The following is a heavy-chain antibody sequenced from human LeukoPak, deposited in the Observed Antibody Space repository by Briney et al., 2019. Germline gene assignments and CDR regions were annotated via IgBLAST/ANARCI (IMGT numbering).Heavy chain of an antibody. Sequence: GGSLRLSCAASGFTFVDYAMHWVRQAPGKGLEWVAVTSYDGSYKAYADSVKGRFTISRDNSKNTLFLQMDSLRTDDTAIYYCARGEYYYGMDVWGQGTTVTVSS. D-gene: IGHD1-26*01. CDR2: TSYDGSYK. V-gene: IGHV3-30*04. CDR1: GFTFVDYA. J-gene: IGHJ6*02. CDR3: ARGEYYYGMDV.